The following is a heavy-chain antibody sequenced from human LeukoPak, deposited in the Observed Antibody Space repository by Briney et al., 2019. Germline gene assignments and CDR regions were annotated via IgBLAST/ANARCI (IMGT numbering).Heavy chain of an antibody. CDR3: ARGSGRMDIVVVPAATNWFDP. D-gene: IGHD2-2*03. CDR2: IYHSGST. CDR1: GYSISSGYY. J-gene: IGHJ5*02. Sequence: SETLSLTCAVSGYSISSGYYWGWIRPPPGKGLEWIRIIYHSGSTYYNPSLKSRVTISVDTSKNQFSLKLSSVTAADTAVYYCARGSGRMDIVVVPAATNWFDPWGQGTLVTVSS. V-gene: IGHV4-38-2*01.